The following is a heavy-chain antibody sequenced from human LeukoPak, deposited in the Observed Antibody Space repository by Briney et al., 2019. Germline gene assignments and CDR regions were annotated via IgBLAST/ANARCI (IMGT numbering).Heavy chain of an antibody. Sequence: SGPTLVKPTQTLTLTCTFSGFSLTTSGVGVAWIRQPPGKALEWLALISWDDAKRYSPSLKSRLAITKDTSKNQVVLTMTNMDPVDTATYYCARRPRPLKLDVNSFDYWGQGTPVTVSS. D-gene: IGHD5-24*01. CDR1: GFSLTTSGVG. CDR3: ARRPRPLKLDVNSFDY. J-gene: IGHJ4*02. CDR2: ISWDDAK. V-gene: IGHV2-5*02.